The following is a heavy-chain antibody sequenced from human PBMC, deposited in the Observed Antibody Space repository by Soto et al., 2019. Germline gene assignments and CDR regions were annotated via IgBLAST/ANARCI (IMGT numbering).Heavy chain of an antibody. V-gene: IGHV4-39*01. J-gene: IGHJ6*02. D-gene: IGHD5-12*01. Sequence: PSETLSLICTVSGGSISSSSYYWGWIRQPPGKGLEWIGSIYYSGSTYYNPSLKSRVTISVDTSKNQFSLKLSSVTAADTAVYYCARVVRDGYNFYGMDVWGQGTTVTVSS. CDR1: GGSISSSSYY. CDR3: ARVVRDGYNFYGMDV. CDR2: IYYSGST.